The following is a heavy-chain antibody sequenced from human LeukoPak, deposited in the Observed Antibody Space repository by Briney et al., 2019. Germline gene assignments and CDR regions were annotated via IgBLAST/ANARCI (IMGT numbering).Heavy chain of an antibody. CDR3: ARGPDYFDY. CDR1: GGSISSGGYS. CDR2: IYHSGST. Sequence: PSETLSLTCTVSGGSISSGGYSWSRIRQPPGKGLEWIGYIYHSGSTYYNPSLKSRVTISVDGSKNQFSLKLSSVTAADTAVYYCARGPDYFDYWGQGTLVTVSS. J-gene: IGHJ4*02. V-gene: IGHV4-30-2*01.